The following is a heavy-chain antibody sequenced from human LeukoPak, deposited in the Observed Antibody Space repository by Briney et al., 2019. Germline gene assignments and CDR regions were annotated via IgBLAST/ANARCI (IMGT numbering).Heavy chain of an antibody. Sequence: GGSLRLSCAASGFTFSSYAMHWVRQAPGKGLEWVSGINWNGVSIDYATSVKGRFTISRDNAKNSLYLQMNSLRAEDTALYYCAKGHSSSWYRGMDVWGQGTTVTVSS. CDR2: INWNGVSI. V-gene: IGHV3-9*01. CDR1: GFTFSSYA. J-gene: IGHJ6*02. CDR3: AKGHSSSWYRGMDV. D-gene: IGHD6-13*01.